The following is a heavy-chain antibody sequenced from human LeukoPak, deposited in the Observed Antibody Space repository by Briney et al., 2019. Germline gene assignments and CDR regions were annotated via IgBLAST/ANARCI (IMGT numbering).Heavy chain of an antibody. CDR2: IYTSGST. D-gene: IGHD2-2*01. J-gene: IGHJ6*03. CDR1: GYSISSDYY. Sequence: SETLSLTCTVSGYSISSDYYWGWIRQPPGKGLEWIGRIYTSGSTNYNPSLKSRVTISVDTSKNQFSLKLSSVTAADTAVYYCARSGYCSSTSCYLGYYYYYMDVWGKGTTVTISS. V-gene: IGHV4-38-2*02. CDR3: ARSGYCSSTSCYLGYYYYYMDV.